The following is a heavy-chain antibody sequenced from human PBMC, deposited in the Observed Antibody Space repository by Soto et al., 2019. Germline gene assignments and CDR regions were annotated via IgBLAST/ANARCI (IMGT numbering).Heavy chain of an antibody. V-gene: IGHV3-33*08. CDR1: GFTFRNHA. CDR2: IWDDGTSK. CDR3: ARDQGVVIIKDH. D-gene: IGHD6-6*01. J-gene: IGHJ4*02. Sequence: QVQLVESGGGVVQPGRSLRLSCAASGFTFRNHAMHWVRQAPGKGLEWVGLIWDDGTSKYYADSVKGRFTISRDNSKNTLSLEMNSLRVEDTAIYYCARDQGVVIIKDHWGQGTLVTVSS.